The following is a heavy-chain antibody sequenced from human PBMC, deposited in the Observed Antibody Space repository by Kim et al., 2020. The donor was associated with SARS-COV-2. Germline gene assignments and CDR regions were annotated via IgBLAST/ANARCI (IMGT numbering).Heavy chain of an antibody. V-gene: IGHV3-48*03. D-gene: IGHD2-8*02. CDR3: ARGTAFYFEH. CDR2: TI. J-gene: IGHJ4*02. Sequence: TIFYEDPGKGRFTVSRDNAKHSLHLQMNSLTAEDTAVYYCARGTAFYFEHWGQGALVTVSS.